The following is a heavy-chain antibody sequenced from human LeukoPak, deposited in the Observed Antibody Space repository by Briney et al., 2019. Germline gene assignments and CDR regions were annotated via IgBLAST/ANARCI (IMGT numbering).Heavy chain of an antibody. CDR3: ARGSSSWYNYYYMDV. V-gene: IGHV4-59*01. J-gene: IGHJ6*03. CDR2: IYYSGST. D-gene: IGHD6-13*01. Sequence: PSETLSLTCTVSGGSISSYYWSWIRQPPGKGLEWIGYIYYSGSTNYNPSLKSRVTISVDTSKNQFSLKLSSVTAADTAVYYCARGSSSWYNYYYMDVWGKGTTVTVSS. CDR1: GGSISSYY.